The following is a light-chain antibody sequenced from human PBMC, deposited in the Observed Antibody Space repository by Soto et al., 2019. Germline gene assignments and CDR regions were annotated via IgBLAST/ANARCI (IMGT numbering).Light chain of an antibody. V-gene: IGLV2-14*01. CDR2: DVS. CDR1: SSDVGGYNY. CDR3: SSYTSSSTLV. Sequence: QSVLTQPASVSGSPGQSITISCTGTSSDVGGYNYVSWYQQHPGKAPNLMIYDVSNRPSGVSNRFSGSKSGNTASLTISGLQAEDEADYDCSSYTSSSTLVFGGGTKLTVL. J-gene: IGLJ2*01.